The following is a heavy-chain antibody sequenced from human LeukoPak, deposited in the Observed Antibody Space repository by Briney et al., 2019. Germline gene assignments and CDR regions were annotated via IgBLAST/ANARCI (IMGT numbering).Heavy chain of an antibody. V-gene: IGHV4-38-2*02. CDR2: MYHSGST. CDR3: ARGGIRDWFDP. CDR1: GYSISSAYY. J-gene: IGHJ5*02. D-gene: IGHD1-14*01. Sequence: PSETLSLTCSVSGYSISSAYYWGWIRQPPGKGLEWIGTMYHSGSTNYNPSLKSRVTISVDTSKNHFSLKLNSVSAADTAVYYCARGGIRDWFDPWGQGTLVTVSS.